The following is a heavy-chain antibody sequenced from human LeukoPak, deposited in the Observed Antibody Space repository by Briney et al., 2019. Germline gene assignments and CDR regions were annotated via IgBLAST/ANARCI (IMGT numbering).Heavy chain of an antibody. D-gene: IGHD2-15*01. J-gene: IGHJ3*02. V-gene: IGHV4-34*01. CDR1: GGSFSGYY. CDR3: ARESSGPRGNIVVVVAALGAFDI. CDR2: INHSGST. Sequence: SETLSLTCAVYGGSFSGYYWSWIRQPPGKGLEWIGEINHSGSTNYNPSLKSRVTISVDTSKNQFSLKLSSVTAADTAVYYCARESSGPRGNIVVVVAALGAFDIWGQGTMVTVSS.